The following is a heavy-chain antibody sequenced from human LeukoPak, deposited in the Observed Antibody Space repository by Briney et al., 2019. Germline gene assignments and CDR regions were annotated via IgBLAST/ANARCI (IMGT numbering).Heavy chain of an antibody. J-gene: IGHJ4*02. CDR3: FRHAFNSVWYSFQD. CDR1: GDSFTTSYY. Sequence: SETLSLTCTVSGDSFTTSYYWAWIRQPPGKGLEWIGSMSYTGNTYYTPSLSSRVTISVDTSKDHFSLTLASVTAADTALYYCFRHAFNSVWYSFQDWGQGGLVTVSS. D-gene: IGHD6-19*01. V-gene: IGHV4-39*01. CDR2: MSYTGNT.